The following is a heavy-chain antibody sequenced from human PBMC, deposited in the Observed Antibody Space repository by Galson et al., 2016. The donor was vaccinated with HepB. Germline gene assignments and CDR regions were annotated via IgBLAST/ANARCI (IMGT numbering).Heavy chain of an antibody. CDR1: GGMFSSYA. D-gene: IGHD3-22*01. V-gene: IGHV1-69*06. Sequence: SVKVSCTASGGMFSSYAIRWVRQAPGQGLEWMGGIIPIFGTTYYAQNFKGRVTITADKSTSTAYVELSSLRSGDTAVYYCTRRGSSGFYNAYNWFDPWGQGTLVTVSS. J-gene: IGHJ5*02. CDR3: TRRGSSGFYNAYNWFDP. CDR2: IIPIFGTT.